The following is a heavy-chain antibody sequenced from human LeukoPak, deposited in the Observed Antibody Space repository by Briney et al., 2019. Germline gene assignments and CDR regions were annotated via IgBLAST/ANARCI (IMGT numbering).Heavy chain of an antibody. J-gene: IGHJ6*03. D-gene: IGHD6-19*01. Sequence: ASVKVSCKASGYTFTSFDMNWVRQATGQGLEWMGWMNPNSGNTGYAQKFQGRVTMTRNTSISTAYMELSSLRSEDTAVYYCARGAVAGQRSYYHYYMDVWGKGTTVTVSS. V-gene: IGHV1-8*01. CDR2: MNPNSGNT. CDR3: ARGAVAGQRSYYHYYMDV. CDR1: GYTFTSFD.